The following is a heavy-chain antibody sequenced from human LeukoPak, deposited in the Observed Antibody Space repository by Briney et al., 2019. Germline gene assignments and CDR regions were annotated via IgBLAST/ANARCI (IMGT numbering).Heavy chain of an antibody. J-gene: IGHJ5*02. Sequence: SETLSLTCTVSGGSITSSYWGWIRQPPGKGLEWIGYIYYSGGTNYNPSLRSRVTMSVDTSKKQFSLKLNSVTAADTAVYFCARNSGPLRGNWFDPWGQGTLVTVSS. CDR1: GGSITSSY. CDR3: ARNSGPLRGNWFDP. V-gene: IGHV4-59*08. D-gene: IGHD3-10*01. CDR2: IYYSGGT.